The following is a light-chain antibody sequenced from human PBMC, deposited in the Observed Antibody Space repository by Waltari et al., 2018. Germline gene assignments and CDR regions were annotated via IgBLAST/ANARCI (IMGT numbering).Light chain of an antibody. J-gene: IGLJ3*02. V-gene: IGLV3-19*01. CDR2: GFG. Sequence: SSEFTLDPAVSVALGQPGRITCQGDSLRHIFASSYQQKPGQAPVLIVFGFGNRPAGITDRFSGSNSGNTAFLTVTGVQADDEADYYCNSRDISVNRWVFGGGTRLTVL. CDR1: SLRHIF. CDR3: NSRDISVNRWV.